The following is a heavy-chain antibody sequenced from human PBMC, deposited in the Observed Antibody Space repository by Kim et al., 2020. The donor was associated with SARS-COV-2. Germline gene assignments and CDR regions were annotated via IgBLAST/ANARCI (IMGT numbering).Heavy chain of an antibody. J-gene: IGHJ6*01. D-gene: IGHD1-1*01. CDR3: ARVGSHGNQKKGYYYYGM. Sequence: SETLSLTCAVYGGSFSGYYWSWIRQPPGKGLEWIGEINHSGSTNYNPSLKSRVTISVDTSQNQFSLKLSSVTAADTAVYYCARVGSHGNQKKGYYYYGM. CDR1: GGSFSGYY. V-gene: IGHV4-34*01. CDR2: INHSGST.